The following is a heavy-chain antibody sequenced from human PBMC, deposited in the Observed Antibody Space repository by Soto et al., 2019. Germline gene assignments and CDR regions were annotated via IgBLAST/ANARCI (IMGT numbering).Heavy chain of an antibody. CDR2: IYYSGST. CDR3: ARGEQQDFDY. J-gene: IGHJ4*02. V-gene: IGHV4-59*01. Sequence: SETLSLTCTVSGGSISSYYWSWLRQPPGKGPEWIGYIYYSGSTNYNPSLKSRVTISVDTSKDQFSLKLSSVTAADTAVYYCARGEQQDFDYWGQGTLVTVS. CDR1: GGSISSYY. D-gene: IGHD6-13*01.